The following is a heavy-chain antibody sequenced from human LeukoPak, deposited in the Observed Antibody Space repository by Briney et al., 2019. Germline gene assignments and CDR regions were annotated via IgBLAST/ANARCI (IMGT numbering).Heavy chain of an antibody. D-gene: IGHD3-3*01. CDR3: ARILLYDFWSGYSDY. V-gene: IGHV1-18*01. Sequence: GAAVKLSCKPSGYTFTSYGISWVRQAPGHGLDWIGSLPAYTRNTNYAQKLQGRVTITTDTSTSTAYMELRSLRSDDTAVYYCARILLYDFWSGYSDYWGQGTLVTVSS. J-gene: IGHJ4*02. CDR1: GYTFTSYG. CDR2: LPAYTRNT.